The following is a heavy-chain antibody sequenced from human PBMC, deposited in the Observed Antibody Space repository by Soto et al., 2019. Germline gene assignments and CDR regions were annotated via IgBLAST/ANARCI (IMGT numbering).Heavy chain of an antibody. CDR3: AKDSGSGSYYGDFDY. J-gene: IGHJ4*02. V-gene: IGHV3-30*18. D-gene: IGHD1-26*01. CDR2: ISYDGSNK. Sequence: QVQLVESGGGVVQPGRSLRLSCAASGFTFSSYGRHWVRQAPGKGLEWVAVISYDGSNKYYADSVKGRFTISRDNSKNTLYLQMNSLRAEDTAVYYCAKDSGSGSYYGDFDYWGQGTLVTVSS. CDR1: GFTFSSYG.